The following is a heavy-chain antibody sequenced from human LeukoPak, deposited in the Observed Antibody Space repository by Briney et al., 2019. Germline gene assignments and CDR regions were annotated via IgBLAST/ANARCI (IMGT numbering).Heavy chain of an antibody. Sequence: SETLSLTCNVSGGSISSYYWSWIRQPPGKGLEWIGYIYYSGSTNYNPSLKSRVTISVDTSKNQFSLKLSSVIAADTAVYYCARGRDPYYDSSGPIQHWGQGTLVTVSS. CDR3: ARGRDPYYDSSGPIQH. CDR2: IYYSGST. V-gene: IGHV4-59*01. CDR1: GGSISSYY. D-gene: IGHD3-22*01. J-gene: IGHJ1*01.